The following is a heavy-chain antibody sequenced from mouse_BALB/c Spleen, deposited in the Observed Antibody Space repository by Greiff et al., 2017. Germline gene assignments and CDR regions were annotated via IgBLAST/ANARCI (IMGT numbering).Heavy chain of an antibody. Sequence: VKLVESGAELAKPGASVKMSCKASGYTFTSYWMHWVKQRPGQGLEWIGYINPSTGYTEYNQKFKDKATLTADKSSSTAYMQLSSLTSEDSAVYYCARGDYYGRRLMDYWGQGTSVTVSS. CDR3: ARGDYYGRRLMDY. CDR2: INPSTGYT. CDR1: GYTFTSYW. D-gene: IGHD1-1*01. J-gene: IGHJ4*01. V-gene: IGHV1-7*01.